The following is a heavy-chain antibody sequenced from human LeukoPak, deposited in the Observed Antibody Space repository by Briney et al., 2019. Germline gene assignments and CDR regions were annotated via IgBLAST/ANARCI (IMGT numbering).Heavy chain of an antibody. Sequence: GSLRLSCAASGFTFSSYWMTWVRQAPGKGLEWVSYISSSSTTIYFADSVKGRFTISRDNAKNSLYLQMNSLRDEDTAVYYCARRMGGELVAFDIWGQGTMVTVSS. D-gene: IGHD1-7*01. CDR1: GFTFSSYW. CDR2: ISSSSTTI. CDR3: ARRMGGELVAFDI. V-gene: IGHV3-48*02. J-gene: IGHJ3*02.